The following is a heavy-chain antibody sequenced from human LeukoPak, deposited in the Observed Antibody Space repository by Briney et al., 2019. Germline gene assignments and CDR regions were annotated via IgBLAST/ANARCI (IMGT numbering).Heavy chain of an antibody. CDR2: INPKDGRT. J-gene: IGHJ4*02. D-gene: IGHD2-15*01. CDR1: GYTFTGNY. CDR3: ARVIGGSSGDF. V-gene: IGHV1-2*02. Sequence: ASVKVSCRASGYTFTGNYIHWVRQAPGQGLEWVGWINPKDGRTNYAQRFQDRVIMTRDTSISTAYMDLSSLRSDDTAVYYCARVIGGSSGDFWGQGTLVTVSS.